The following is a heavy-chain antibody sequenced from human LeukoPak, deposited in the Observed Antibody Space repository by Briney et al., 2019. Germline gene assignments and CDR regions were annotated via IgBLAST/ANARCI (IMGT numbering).Heavy chain of an antibody. CDR1: GFTFADYG. CDR2: INWNGGST. Sequence: RPGGSLRLSCAASGFTFADYGMSWVRQAPGKGLEWVSGINWNGGSTGYADSVKGRFTISRDNAKNSLYLQMNSLRAEDTALYHCARDREGYCTGGVCPPDYLGQGTLVTVSS. CDR3: ARDREGYCTGGVCPPDY. D-gene: IGHD2-8*02. V-gene: IGHV3-20*01. J-gene: IGHJ4*02.